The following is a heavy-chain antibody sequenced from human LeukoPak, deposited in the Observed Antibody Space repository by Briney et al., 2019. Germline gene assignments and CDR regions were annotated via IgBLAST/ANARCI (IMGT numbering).Heavy chain of an antibody. Sequence: KSSGTLSLTCTVSGGSISSSSYYWGWIRQPPGKGLEWIGSIYYSGSTYYNPSLKSRVTISVDTSKNQFSLKLSSVTAADTAVYYCARLWEEAVAGLSTPRLAFDIWGQGTMVTVSS. CDR1: GGSISSSSYY. CDR2: IYYSGST. V-gene: IGHV4-39*01. CDR3: ARLWEEAVAGLSTPRLAFDI. J-gene: IGHJ3*02. D-gene: IGHD1-26*01.